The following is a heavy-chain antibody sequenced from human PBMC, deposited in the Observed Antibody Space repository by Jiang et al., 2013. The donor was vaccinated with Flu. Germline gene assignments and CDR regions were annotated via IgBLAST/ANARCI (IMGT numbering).Heavy chain of an antibody. D-gene: IGHD3-10*01. CDR1: GGSISTYY. CDR3: ARLGSGPSSGAFDI. V-gene: IGHV4-59*08. Sequence: PGLVKPSETLSLTCTVSGGSISTYYWSWVRQPPGKGLEWIGYIYYTGGGTNYNPSLKSRVTMSVDTSKNEISLKLRSVTAADTAVYYCARLGSGPSSGAFDIWGQGTMVTVSS. CDR2: IYYTGGGT. J-gene: IGHJ3*02.